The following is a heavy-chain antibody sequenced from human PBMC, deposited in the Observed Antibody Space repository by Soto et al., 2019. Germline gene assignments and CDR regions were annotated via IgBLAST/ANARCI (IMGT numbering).Heavy chain of an antibody. D-gene: IGHD3-3*01. V-gene: IGHV4-30-4*01. CDR2: VSHSGSA. J-gene: IGHJ4*02. CDR1: GGSMSSGNYY. Sequence: PSETLSLTCTVSGGSMSSGNYYWTWIRQPPGKGLEWIGSVSHSGSAYHNLSLKSRLNISVDTSNNQFSLNLSFVTAADTAVYYCARGGGTIFGLVASHFDYWGQGALVTVSS. CDR3: ARGGGTIFGLVASHFDY.